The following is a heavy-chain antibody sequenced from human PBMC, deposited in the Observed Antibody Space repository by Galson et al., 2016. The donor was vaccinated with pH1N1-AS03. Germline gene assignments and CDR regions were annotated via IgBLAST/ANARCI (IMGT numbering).Heavy chain of an antibody. CDR3: ARLYDVWSGYPSFDY. Sequence: SETLSLTCAVSGGSVSDNNWWSWVRQPPGKGLEWIGEVYRSGSTNYNPSHKSRVAISLDKSKNQLSLRLTSVTAADTAVYYCARLYDVWSGYPSFDYWGQGTLVTVSS. D-gene: IGHD3-3*01. CDR1: GGSVSDNNW. V-gene: IGHV4-4*02. J-gene: IGHJ4*02. CDR2: VYRSGST.